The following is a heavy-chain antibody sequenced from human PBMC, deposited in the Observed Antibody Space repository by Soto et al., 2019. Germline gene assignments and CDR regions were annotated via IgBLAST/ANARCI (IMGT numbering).Heavy chain of an antibody. V-gene: IGHV3-23*01. J-gene: IGHJ4*02. CDR1: GFTFNNYA. CDR3: AKEMPLGGILGAEPLDY. CDR2: VSDSGETS. D-gene: IGHD1-26*01. Sequence: LRLSCAASGFTFNNYAMTWIRQAPGKGLEWVATVSDSGETSLSADSVKGRFTISRDNSRKTLYLQMNRLRPEDTATYYCAKEMPLGGILGAEPLDYWGQGTLVTVSS.